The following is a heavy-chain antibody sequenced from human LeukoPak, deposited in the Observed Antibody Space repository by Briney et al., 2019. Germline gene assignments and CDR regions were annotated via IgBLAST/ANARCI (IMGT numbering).Heavy chain of an antibody. CDR1: GYTLTELS. J-gene: IGHJ5*02. Sequence: ASVKVSCKVSGYTLTELSMHWVRQAPGKGLEWTGGFDPEDGETIYAQKFQGRVTMTEDTSTDTAYMELSSLRSEDTAVYYCATESYGSGPFDPWGQGTLVTVSS. CDR3: ATESYGSGPFDP. CDR2: FDPEDGET. V-gene: IGHV1-24*01. D-gene: IGHD3-10*01.